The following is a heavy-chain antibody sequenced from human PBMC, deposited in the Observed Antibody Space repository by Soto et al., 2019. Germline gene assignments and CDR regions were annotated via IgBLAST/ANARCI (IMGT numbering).Heavy chain of an antibody. Sequence: LRLSCAASASTFNNYAMSWVRQAPGKGLEWVSGIGGSGRTTYYADSVKGRFTISRDNSNNTLFLQMNSLRAEDTAVYYCAKSRYSDSSGDFYDYWGQGTLVTVSS. CDR1: ASTFNNYA. D-gene: IGHD3-22*01. J-gene: IGHJ4*02. V-gene: IGHV3-23*01. CDR3: AKSRYSDSSGDFYDY. CDR2: IGGSGRTT.